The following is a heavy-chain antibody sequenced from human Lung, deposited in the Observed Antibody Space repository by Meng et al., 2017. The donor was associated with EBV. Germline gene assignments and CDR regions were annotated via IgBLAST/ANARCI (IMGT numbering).Heavy chain of an antibody. CDR2: IYDSGST. Sequence: QVQLQESGPGLVKPSETLSLTCTVSGGSFNNYYWSWIRQPAGKGLEWIGYIYDSGSTSYNPSLMSRVTISVDTSKNQFSLKLTSVTAADTAVYFCARTNYGDYNWFDPWGQGTLVTVSS. CDR1: GGSFNNYY. CDR3: ARTNYGDYNWFDP. D-gene: IGHD4-17*01. V-gene: IGHV4-59*06. J-gene: IGHJ5*02.